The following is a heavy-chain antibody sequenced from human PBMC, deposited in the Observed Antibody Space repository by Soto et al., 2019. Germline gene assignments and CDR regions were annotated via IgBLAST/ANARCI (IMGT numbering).Heavy chain of an antibody. CDR2: ISGSGGST. CDR3: AKVHTALQRDYFDD. J-gene: IGHJ4*02. D-gene: IGHD5-18*01. CDR1: GFTFSIYA. V-gene: IGHV3-23*01. Sequence: QPGGSLRLSCAASGFTFSIYAMRWVRQAPGKGLEWVSAISGSGGSTYYADSVKGRFTISRDNSKNTLYLQMNSLRAEDTALYYCAKVHTALQRDYFDDWGQGSQVTVSS.